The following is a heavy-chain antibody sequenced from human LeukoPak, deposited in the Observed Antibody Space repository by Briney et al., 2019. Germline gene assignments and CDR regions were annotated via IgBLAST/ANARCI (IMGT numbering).Heavy chain of an antibody. D-gene: IGHD6-13*01. CDR1: GFTVSRNF. Sequence: GGSLRLSCAASGFTVSRNFMSWVRQAPGKGLEWVSVIYSGGSTYYAGSVKGRFTISRDNSKNTLYLQMNSLRAEDTAVYYCARDSPAAGIDYWGQGTLVTVSS. CDR3: ARDSPAAGIDY. V-gene: IGHV3-66*01. J-gene: IGHJ4*02. CDR2: IYSGGST.